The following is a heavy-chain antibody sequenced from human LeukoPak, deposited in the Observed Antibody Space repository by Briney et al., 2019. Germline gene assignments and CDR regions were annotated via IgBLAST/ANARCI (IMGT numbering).Heavy chain of an antibody. CDR1: GGSISSYS. CDR3: ARSSAAEGPTHNWFGP. J-gene: IGHJ5*02. CDR2: IYYSGSS. Sequence: SETLSLTCTVSGGSISSYSWNWIRQPPGKGLEWIGYIYYSGSSDYNPSLKSRVIISVDTSKNQFSLKLTSVTAADTAVYYCARSSAAEGPTHNWFGPWGQGTLVTVPS. V-gene: IGHV4-59*08. D-gene: IGHD6-13*01.